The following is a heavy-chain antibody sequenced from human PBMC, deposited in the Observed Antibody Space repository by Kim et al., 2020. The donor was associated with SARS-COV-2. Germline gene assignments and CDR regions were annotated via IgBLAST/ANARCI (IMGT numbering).Heavy chain of an antibody. J-gene: IGHJ4*02. CDR1: GFSFSDYY. CDR3: VREPGN. CDR2: ISSDGSST. Sequence: GGSLRLSCAASGFSFSDYYMTWIRQAPGKGLEWVAYISSDGSSTYYADSVNGRFTISRDTAKRSVSLQMNSLTPEDTAVYYCVREPGNWGQGTLVTVSS. V-gene: IGHV3-11*01.